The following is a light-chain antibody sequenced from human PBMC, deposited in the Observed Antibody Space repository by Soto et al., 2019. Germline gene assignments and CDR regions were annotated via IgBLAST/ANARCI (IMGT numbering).Light chain of an antibody. CDR1: QSVSSY. CDR3: QQRQYWPPIT. CDR2: DAS. J-gene: IGKJ5*01. V-gene: IGKV3-11*01. Sequence: VLTQSPATLSLSPGERATLSCRASQSVSSYLAWYQQKPGQAPRLLIYDASNRATGIPARFSGRGSGTDFTLTISSLEPEDFAIYYCQQRQYWPPITFGQGTRLEIK.